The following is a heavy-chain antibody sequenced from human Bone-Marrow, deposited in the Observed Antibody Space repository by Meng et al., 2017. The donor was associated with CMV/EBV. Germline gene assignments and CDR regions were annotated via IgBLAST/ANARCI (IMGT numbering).Heavy chain of an antibody. CDR2: ISSSSSYI. V-gene: IGHV3-21*01. CDR3: ARAQPELRS. J-gene: IGHJ4*02. CDR1: GFTFSSYS. D-gene: IGHD1-7*01. Sequence: GESLKISCAASGFTFSSYSMNWVRQAPGKGMECVSSISSSSSYIYYADSVKGRFTISRDNAKNTLYLQMNSLRAEDTAVYYCARAQPELRSWGQGTLVTVSS.